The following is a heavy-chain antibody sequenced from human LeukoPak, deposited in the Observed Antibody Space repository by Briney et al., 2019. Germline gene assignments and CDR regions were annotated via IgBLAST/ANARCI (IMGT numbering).Heavy chain of an antibody. CDR2: IYYRGTT. J-gene: IGHJ2*01. CDR3: ARLQLRYWYFDP. V-gene: IGHV4-30-4*08. Sequence: SQTLSLTCTVSGGAISTADYYWSWIRQSPGKGLEWIGYIYYRGTTYYNPSLRSRVTISVDTSKNQFSLKLSSVTAEDTAVYSCARLQLRYWYFDPWGRGTLVTVSS. D-gene: IGHD5-24*01. CDR1: GGAISTADYY.